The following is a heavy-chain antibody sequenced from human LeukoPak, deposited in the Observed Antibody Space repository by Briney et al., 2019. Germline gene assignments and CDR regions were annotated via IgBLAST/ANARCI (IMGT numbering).Heavy chain of an antibody. J-gene: IGHJ6*02. D-gene: IGHD4-17*01. CDR1: GFTFSSYA. CDR3: AKVDGDPPPGRYYYYGMDV. V-gene: IGHV3-23*01. CDR2: ISGSGGST. Sequence: GGSLRLSCAASGFTFSSYAMSWVRQAPGKGLEWVSAISGSGGSTYYADSVKGRFTISRDNSKNTLYLQMNSLRAEDTAVYYCAKVDGDPPPGRYYYYGMDVWGQGTTVTVSS.